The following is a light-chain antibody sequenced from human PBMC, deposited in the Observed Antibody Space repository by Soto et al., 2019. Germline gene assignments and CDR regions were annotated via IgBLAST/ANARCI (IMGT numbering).Light chain of an antibody. J-gene: IGLJ2*01. V-gene: IGLV2-8*01. CDR3: ASYAGVNNLL. Sequence: QSALTQPPSASGSPGQSVTISCTGTSSDIGGYNFVSWYQQHPGKAPKLMIYDVTKRPSGVPDRFSGSKSGNTASLTVSGLQAEDEADYYCASYAGVNNLLFGGGTKLTGL. CDR1: SSDIGGYNF. CDR2: DVT.